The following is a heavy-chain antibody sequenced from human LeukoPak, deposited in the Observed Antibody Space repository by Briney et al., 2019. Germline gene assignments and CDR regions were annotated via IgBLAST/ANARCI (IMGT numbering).Heavy chain of an antibody. D-gene: IGHD6-13*01. CDR3: ARENGGSSWYGGFFDY. Sequence: ASVKVSCKASGYTFTGYYMHWVRQAPGQGLEWMGWISAYNGNTNYAQKLQGRVTMTTDTSTSTAYMELRSLRSDDTAVYYCARENGGSSWYGGFFDYWGQGTLVTVSS. J-gene: IGHJ4*02. CDR2: ISAYNGNT. V-gene: IGHV1-18*04. CDR1: GYTFTGYY.